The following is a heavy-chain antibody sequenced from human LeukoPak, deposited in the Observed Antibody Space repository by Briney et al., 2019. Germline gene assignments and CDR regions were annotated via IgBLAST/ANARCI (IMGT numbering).Heavy chain of an antibody. CDR1: GYNFITHW. Sequence: GESLKISCKGSGYNFITHWIAWVRQMPGKGLELVGTIYPGDSHTTYSPSFQGQVTISVDKSISTAYLQWSSVEAADTAMYYCARHGVSNYYMAVWGKGKPVTVS. D-gene: IGHD2-21*01. V-gene: IGHV5-51*01. CDR2: IYPGDSHT. J-gene: IGHJ6*03. CDR3: ARHGVSNYYMAV.